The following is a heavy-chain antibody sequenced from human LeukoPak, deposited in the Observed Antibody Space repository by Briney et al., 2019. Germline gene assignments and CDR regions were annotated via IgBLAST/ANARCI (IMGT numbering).Heavy chain of an antibody. CDR3: ARGHRDSSSWYPV. J-gene: IGHJ4*02. V-gene: IGHV3-66*01. CDR2: IYSGGST. D-gene: IGHD6-13*01. Sequence: GGSLRLSCADSGFTVSSNYMRWVRQAPGKGLEWVSVIYSGGSTHYADSVKGRFTISRDNSKNTLYLQMNSLRAEDTAVYYCARGHRDSSSWYPVWGQGTLVTVSS. CDR1: GFTVSSNY.